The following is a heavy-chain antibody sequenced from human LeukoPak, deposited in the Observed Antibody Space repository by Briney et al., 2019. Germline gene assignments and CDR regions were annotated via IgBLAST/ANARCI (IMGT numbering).Heavy chain of an antibody. D-gene: IGHD3-16*02. CDR3: ARSNYVWRSYRPRQSDAFDI. CDR2: INHSGST. J-gene: IGHJ3*02. V-gene: IGHV4-34*01. Sequence: SETLSLTCAVYGGSFSGYYWSWIRQPPGKGLEWIGEINHSGSTNYNPSLKSRVTMSVDTSKNQFSLKLSSVTAADTAVYYRARSNYVWRSYRPRQSDAFDIWGQGTMVTVSS. CDR1: GGSFSGYY.